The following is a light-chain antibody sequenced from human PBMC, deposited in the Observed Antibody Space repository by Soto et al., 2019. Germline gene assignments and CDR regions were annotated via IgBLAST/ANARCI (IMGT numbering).Light chain of an antibody. V-gene: IGKV3-15*01. Sequence: ERGMTQNRASVAVGAGGIVTLSCRASQSVHNNLAWYQQKPGQAPRLLIHAVSTRATGIPARFSGSGSGTDFTLTISRLEPEDFALYYSQQYAISPHPFSGGTKVDIK. CDR1: QSVHNN. CDR2: AVS. J-gene: IGKJ4*02. CDR3: QQYAISPHP.